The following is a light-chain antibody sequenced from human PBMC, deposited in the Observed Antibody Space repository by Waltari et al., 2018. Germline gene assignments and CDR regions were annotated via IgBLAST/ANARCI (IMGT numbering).Light chain of an antibody. CDR2: DAS. J-gene: IGKJ3*01. V-gene: IGKV3-11*01. Sequence: EIVLTQSPATLSLSPGERATLSCRASQSVSRYLAWYQQKPGQAPRLLIYDASNRATGIPARLSGSGSGTDFTLTSSSLEPEDFAVYYCQQRSNWPSFGPGTKVDIK. CDR1: QSVSRY. CDR3: QQRSNWPS.